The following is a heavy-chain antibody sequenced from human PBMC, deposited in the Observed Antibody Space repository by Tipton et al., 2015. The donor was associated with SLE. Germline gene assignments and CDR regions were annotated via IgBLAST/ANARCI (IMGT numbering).Heavy chain of an antibody. D-gene: IGHD6-25*01. Sequence: TLSLTCTVSGGSISSSGYFWVWIRQPPGKGLEWIGSLFYSGSTSYNPSLKSRVTISSDTSKNHFSLRLTSVTAADTAVYYCARYGGAAAAGFDYWGQGTLVTVTS. V-gene: IGHV4-39*07. CDR3: ARYGGAAAAGFDY. CDR1: GGSISSSGYF. CDR2: LFYSGST. J-gene: IGHJ4*02.